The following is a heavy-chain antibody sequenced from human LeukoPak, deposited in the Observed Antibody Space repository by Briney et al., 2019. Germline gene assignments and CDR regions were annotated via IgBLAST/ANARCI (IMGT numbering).Heavy chain of an antibody. D-gene: IGHD1-26*01. Sequence: PGGSLRLSCAASGFTFSDHYMDWVRHAPGKGLEWVGRTRNKANSYTTEYAPSVKGRFSISRDDSKKSLYLQMNSLKTEDTAVYYCARVNSGNYYFDYWGQGTLVTVSS. CDR3: ARVNSGNYYFDY. V-gene: IGHV3-72*01. J-gene: IGHJ4*02. CDR1: GFTFSDHY. CDR2: TRNKANSYTT.